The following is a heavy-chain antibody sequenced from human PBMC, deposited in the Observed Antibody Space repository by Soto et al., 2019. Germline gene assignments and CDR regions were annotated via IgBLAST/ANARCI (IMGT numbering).Heavy chain of an antibody. CDR1: GFTFNNYA. CDR3: ARGGFGVIINYYYYGLDV. D-gene: IGHD3-3*01. CDR2: TSYDRSNKYYADGSDK. J-gene: IGHJ6*02. Sequence: QPGGSLRLSCAASGFTFNNYAIHWVCQAPGKGLEWVAVTSYDRSNKYYADGSDKYYADSVKGRFTISRDKSKSTLYLQMNSLRAEDTAVYYCARGGFGVIINYYYYGLDVWGPGTTVTVSS. V-gene: IGHV3-30-3*01.